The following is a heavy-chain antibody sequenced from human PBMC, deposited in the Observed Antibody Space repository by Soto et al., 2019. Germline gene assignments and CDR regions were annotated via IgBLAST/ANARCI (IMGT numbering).Heavy chain of an antibody. D-gene: IGHD3-16*02. CDR1: GYTFTTTY. J-gene: IGHJ5*02. V-gene: IGHV1-18*01. CDR2: ISAYNGGT. Sequence: ASVKVSCKASGYTFTTTYITWVRQAPGQGLEWMGWISAYNGGTRYAHNLEGRITMTTDTSTSTAYMELRSLRSDDTAVYYCARDYQTQNWFDPWGQGTLVTVSS. CDR3: ARDYQTQNWFDP.